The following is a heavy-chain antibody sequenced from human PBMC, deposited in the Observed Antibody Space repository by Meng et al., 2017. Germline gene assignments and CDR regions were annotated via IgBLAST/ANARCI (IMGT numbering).Heavy chain of an antibody. V-gene: IGHV3-30*03. CDR2: ISYDGSNK. CDR1: GFTFSSYG. J-gene: IGHJ4*02. CDR3: ASTDKYYFDY. Sequence: QVQLVESGGGVVQPGRSLRLSCAASGFTFSSYGMHWVRQAPGKGLEWVAIISYDGSNKYYADSVKGRFTLSRDNSKNTQYLQMNSLRAEDTAVYYCASTDKYYFDYWGQGTLVTVSS.